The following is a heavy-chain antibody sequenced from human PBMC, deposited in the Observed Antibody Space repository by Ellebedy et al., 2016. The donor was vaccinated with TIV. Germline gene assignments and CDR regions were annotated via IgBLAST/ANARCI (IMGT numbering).Heavy chain of an antibody. V-gene: IGHV1-46*01. CDR1: GYTFTSYY. J-gene: IGHJ6*02. D-gene: IGHD3-3*01. CDR2: INPSGGST. Sequence: ASVKVSCKASGYTFTSYYMHWVRQAPGQGLEWMGIINPSGGSTSYAQKFQGRVTMTRDTSTSTAYMELSSLRAEDTAVYYCAKDLGAGIPIFGVVLETILQSTRPYGLDVWGQGTTVTVSS. CDR3: AKDLGAGIPIFGVVLETILQSTRPYGLDV.